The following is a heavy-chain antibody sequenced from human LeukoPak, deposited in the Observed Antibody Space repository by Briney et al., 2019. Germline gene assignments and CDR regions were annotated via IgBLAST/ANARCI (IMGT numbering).Heavy chain of an antibody. CDR1: GGTFSSYA. CDR2: IIPIFGTA. V-gene: IGHV1-69*13. D-gene: IGHD2-2*01. Sequence: ASVKVSCKASGGTFSSYAISWVRQAPGQGLEWMGGIIPIFGTANYAQKFQGRVTITAGESTSTAYMELSSLRSEDTAVYYCARGGDIVVVPAATRYYYMDVWGKGTTVTVSS. J-gene: IGHJ6*03. CDR3: ARGGDIVVVPAATRYYYMDV.